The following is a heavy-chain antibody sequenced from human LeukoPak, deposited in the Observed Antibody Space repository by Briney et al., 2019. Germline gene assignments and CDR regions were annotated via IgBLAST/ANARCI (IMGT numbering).Heavy chain of an antibody. D-gene: IGHD3-22*01. J-gene: IGHJ5*02. V-gene: IGHV1-69*05. CDR2: IIPIFGTA. CDR1: GGTFSSYA. CDR3: ARGNSETYYYDSSGTGGFDP. Sequence: SAKVSCKASGGTFSSYAISWVRQAPGQGLEWMGGIIPIFGTANYAQKFQGRVTITTDESTSTAYMELSSLRSEDTAVYYCARGNSETYYYDSSGTGGFDPWGQGTLVTVSS.